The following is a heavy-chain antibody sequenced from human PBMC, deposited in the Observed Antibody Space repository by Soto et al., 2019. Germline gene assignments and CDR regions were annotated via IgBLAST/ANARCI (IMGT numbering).Heavy chain of an antibody. CDR2: ISYDGSNK. CDR1: GFTFSSYA. V-gene: IGHV3-30-3*01. Sequence: QVRLVESGGGVVQPGRSLRLSCAASGFTFSSYAMHWVRQAPGKGLEWVAVISYDGSNKYYADSVKGRFTISRDNSKNTLYLQMNSLRAEDTAVYYCARDKTYSSGWYYFDYWGQGTLVTVSS. J-gene: IGHJ4*02. D-gene: IGHD6-19*01. CDR3: ARDKTYSSGWYYFDY.